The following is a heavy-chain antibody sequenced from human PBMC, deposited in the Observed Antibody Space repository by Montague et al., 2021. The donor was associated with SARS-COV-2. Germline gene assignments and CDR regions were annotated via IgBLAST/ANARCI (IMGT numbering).Heavy chain of an antibody. D-gene: IGHD6-19*01. V-gene: IGHV6-1*01. Sequence: CAISGDSVSGNRVAWGGIRQSPSRALEWLGRTYYGSKWYSDYAPSVRGRLTVNPDASKNEFSLELNYVTPEDTAVYYCVRYSGWFYFDFWGQGTLVTVSS. CDR1: GDSVSGNRVA. CDR2: TYYGSKWYS. J-gene: IGHJ4*02. CDR3: VRYSGWFYFDF.